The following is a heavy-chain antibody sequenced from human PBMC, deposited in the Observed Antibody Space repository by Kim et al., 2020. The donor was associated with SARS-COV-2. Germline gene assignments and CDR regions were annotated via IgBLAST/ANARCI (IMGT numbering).Heavy chain of an antibody. CDR1: GYTLTELS. CDR3: ATGPAIAVAGSWFDP. J-gene: IGHJ5*02. Sequence: ASVKVSCKVSGYTLTELSMHWVRQAPGKGLEWMGGFDPEDGETIYAQKFQGRVTMTEDTSTDTAYMELSSLRSEDTAVYYCATGPAIAVAGSWFDPWGQGTLVTVSS. D-gene: IGHD6-19*01. CDR2: FDPEDGET. V-gene: IGHV1-24*01.